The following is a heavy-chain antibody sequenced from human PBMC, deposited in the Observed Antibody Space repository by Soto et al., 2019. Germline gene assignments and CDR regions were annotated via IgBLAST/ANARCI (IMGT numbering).Heavy chain of an antibody. V-gene: IGHV1-2*02. D-gene: IGHD4-17*01. J-gene: IGHJ6*02. CDR3: ARSGIRIGITYGGYCYVMDF. Sequence: ASVKVSCKASGYTFTGYYMHWVRQAPGQGLEWMGWINPNSGGTNYAQKFQGRVTMTRDTSISTAYMELSRLRSDDTAVYYCARSGIRIGITYGGYCYVMDFWGQGSTVTVS. CDR2: INPNSGGT. CDR1: GYTFTGYY.